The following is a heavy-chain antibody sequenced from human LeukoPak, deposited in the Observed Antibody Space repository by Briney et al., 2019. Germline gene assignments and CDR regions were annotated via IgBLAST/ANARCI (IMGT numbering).Heavy chain of an antibody. CDR2: IIPIFGTA. Sequence: ASVKVSCKASGGTFSSYAISWVRQAPGQGLEWMGGIIPIFGTANYAQKFQGRVTITADESTSTAYMELSSLRSEDTAVYYCATNTVMRGYYYYGMDVWGQGTTVTVSS. V-gene: IGHV1-69*13. D-gene: IGHD4-11*01. CDR3: ATNTVMRGYYYYGMDV. J-gene: IGHJ6*02. CDR1: GGTFSSYA.